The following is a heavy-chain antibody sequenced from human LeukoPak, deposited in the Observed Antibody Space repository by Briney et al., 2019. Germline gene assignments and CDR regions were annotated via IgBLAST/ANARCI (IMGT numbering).Heavy chain of an antibody. CDR2: INSDGSST. J-gene: IGHJ6*03. CDR1: GFTFSSYW. CDR3: ASRGYSSGWYYYYYYMDV. D-gene: IGHD6-19*01. V-gene: IGHV3-74*01. Sequence: PGGSLRLSCAASGFTFSSYWMHWVRQAPGKGLVWVSRINSDGSSTSYADSVKGRFTISRDNAKNTLYLQMNSLRAEDTAVYYCASRGYSSGWYYYYYYMDVWGKGITVTVSS.